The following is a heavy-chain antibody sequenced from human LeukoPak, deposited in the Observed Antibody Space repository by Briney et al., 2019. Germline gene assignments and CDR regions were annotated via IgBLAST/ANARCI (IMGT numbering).Heavy chain of an antibody. D-gene: IGHD3-10*02. CDR2: ISSSGSTI. CDR1: GFTSSDYY. CDR3: AELGITMIGGV. V-gene: IGHV3-11*04. Sequence: GGSLSLSCAASGFTSSDYYMNWIRQAPGKGLEWVSYISSSGSTIYYADSVKGRFTISRDNAKNSLYLQMNSLRAEDTAVYYCAELGITMIGGVWGKGTTVSVSS. J-gene: IGHJ6*04.